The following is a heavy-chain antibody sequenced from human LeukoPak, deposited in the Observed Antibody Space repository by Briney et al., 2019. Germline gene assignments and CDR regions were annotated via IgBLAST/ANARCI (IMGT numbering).Heavy chain of an antibody. CDR2: INHSGST. D-gene: IGHD1-14*01. J-gene: IGHJ3*02. Sequence: SETLSLTCAVYGGSFSGYYWSWIRQPPGKGLEWIGEINHSGSTNYNPSLKSRVTISVDTSKNQFSLKLSSVTAADTAVYYCARAERALGPGAFDIWGQGTMVTVSS. CDR1: GGSFSGYY. CDR3: ARAERALGPGAFDI. V-gene: IGHV4-34*01.